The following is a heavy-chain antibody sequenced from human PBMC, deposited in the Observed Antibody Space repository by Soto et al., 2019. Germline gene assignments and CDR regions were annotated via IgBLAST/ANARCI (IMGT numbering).Heavy chain of an antibody. CDR1: GGTFSSYT. Sequence: SVKVSCKASGGTFSSYTISWVRQAPGQGLEWMGRIIPILGIANYAQKFQGRVTITADKSTSTAYMELSSLRSEDTAVYYCSTMVRGVITHNFDYWGQGTLVTVSS. V-gene: IGHV1-69*02. CDR3: STMVRGVITHNFDY. CDR2: IIPILGIA. D-gene: IGHD3-10*01. J-gene: IGHJ4*02.